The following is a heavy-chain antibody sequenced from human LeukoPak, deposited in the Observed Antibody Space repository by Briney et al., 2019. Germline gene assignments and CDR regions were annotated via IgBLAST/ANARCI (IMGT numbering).Heavy chain of an antibody. CDR2: IYYSGST. V-gene: IGHV4-31*03. J-gene: IGHJ6*03. CDR1: GGSISSGGYY. Sequence: PSETLSLTCTVSGGSISSGGYYWSWLRQHPGKGLEWIGYIYYSGSTYYNPSLKSRVTISVDTSKNQFSLKLSSVTAADTAVYYCARVVVVVPAAIRAYYYYMDVWGKGTTVTVSS. CDR3: ARVVVVVPAAIRAYYYYMDV. D-gene: IGHD2-2*02.